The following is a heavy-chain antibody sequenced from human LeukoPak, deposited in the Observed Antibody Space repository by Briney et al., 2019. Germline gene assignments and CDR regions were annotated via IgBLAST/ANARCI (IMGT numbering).Heavy chain of an antibody. D-gene: IGHD3-22*01. J-gene: IGHJ4*02. CDR3: ASQDASIYSESSTSPTYSD. CDR1: GGTVTNYA. CDR2: IIPIFDSA. V-gene: IGHV1-69*05. Sequence: ASVKVSCKASGGTVTNYAFNWVRQAPGQGLEWMGRIIPIFDSAHYAQRFQGRITITTDESSTTAYMTLSSLTSDDTAAYYCASQDASIYSESSTSPTYSDWGQGTLVTVPS.